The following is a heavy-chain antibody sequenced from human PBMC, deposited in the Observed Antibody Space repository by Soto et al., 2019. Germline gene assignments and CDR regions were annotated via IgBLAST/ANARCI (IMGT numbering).Heavy chain of an antibody. CDR2: ISGSGGST. D-gene: IGHD3-22*01. V-gene: IGHV3-23*01. CDR3: ANLGGITMIVVGNY. J-gene: IGHJ4*02. Sequence: GGSLRLSCAASGFTFSSYAMSWVRQAPGKGLEWVSAISGSGGSTYYADSVKGRFTISRDNSKNTLYLQMNSLRAEDTAVYYCANLGGITMIVVGNYWGQGTLVTVSS. CDR1: GFTFSSYA.